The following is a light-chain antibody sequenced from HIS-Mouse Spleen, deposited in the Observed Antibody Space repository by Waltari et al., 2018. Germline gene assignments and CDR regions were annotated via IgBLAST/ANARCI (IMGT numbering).Light chain of an antibody. CDR2: DAS. CDR1: QSVSSY. V-gene: IGKV3-11*01. Sequence: EIVLTQSPATLSLSPGERATLSCRASQSVSSYLAWYQQKPGQAPGLLIYDASNRATGIPARFSGSGSGTDFTPTISSLEPEDFAVYYCQQRSNWPYTFGQGTKLEIK. J-gene: IGKJ2*01. CDR3: QQRSNWPYT.